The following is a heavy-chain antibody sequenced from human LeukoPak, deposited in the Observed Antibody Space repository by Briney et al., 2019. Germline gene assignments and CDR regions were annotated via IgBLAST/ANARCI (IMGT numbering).Heavy chain of an antibody. Sequence: PSETLSLICTVSGGSISSYYWSGIRQPPGKGREWIRYLSYSGSTNYNPALKSRVTISVDTSKNQFSLKLSSLTAADTAVYYCARLPRAASGYSYSEPSRVGAFDIWGQGTMVTVSS. V-gene: IGHV4-59*01. D-gene: IGHD5-18*01. J-gene: IGHJ3*02. CDR3: ARLPRAASGYSYSEPSRVGAFDI. CDR1: GGSISSYY. CDR2: LSYSGST.